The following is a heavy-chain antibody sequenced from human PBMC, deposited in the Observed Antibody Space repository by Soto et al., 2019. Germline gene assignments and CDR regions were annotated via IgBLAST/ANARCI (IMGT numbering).Heavy chain of an antibody. D-gene: IGHD2-15*01. CDR1: GYTFISYA. CDR2: INAGNGNT. Sequence: EGPVKVSCKASGYTFISYAIHWVRQAPGQRLEWMGWINAGNGNTKYSQKFQGRVTITRDTSASTAYMELTSLRSEDTAVYYCARELQGLYYFDYWGQGTLVTVSS. V-gene: IGHV1-3*01. J-gene: IGHJ4*02. CDR3: ARELQGLYYFDY.